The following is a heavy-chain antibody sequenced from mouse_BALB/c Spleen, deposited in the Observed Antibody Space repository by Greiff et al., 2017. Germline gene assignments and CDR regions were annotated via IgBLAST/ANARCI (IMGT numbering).Heavy chain of an antibody. D-gene: IGHD2-1*01. CDR3: ARPPYGNYGY. J-gene: IGHJ2*01. CDR1: GYTFTSYW. V-gene: IGHV1S81*02. CDR2: INPSNGRT. Sequence: VQLQQPGAELVKPGASVKLSCKASGYTFTSYWMHWVKQRPGQGLEWIGEINPSNGRTNYNEKFKSKATLTVDKSSSTAYMQLSSLTSEDSAVYYCARPPYGNYGYWGQGTTLTVSS.